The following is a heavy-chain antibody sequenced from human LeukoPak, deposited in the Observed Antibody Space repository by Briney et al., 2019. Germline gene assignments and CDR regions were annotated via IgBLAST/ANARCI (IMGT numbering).Heavy chain of an antibody. V-gene: IGHV4-34*01. CDR1: GGSFSGYY. CDR2: INHSGST. J-gene: IGHJ4*02. CDR3: AGGPYTAMVQF. Sequence: SETLSLTCAVYGGSFSGYYWSWIRQPPGKGLEWIGEINHSGSTNYNPSLKSRVTISVDTSKNQFSLKLSSVTAADTAVYYCAGGPYTAMVQFWGQGTLVTVSS. D-gene: IGHD5-18*01.